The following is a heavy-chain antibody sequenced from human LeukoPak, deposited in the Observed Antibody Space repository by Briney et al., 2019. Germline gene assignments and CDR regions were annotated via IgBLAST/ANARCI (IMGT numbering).Heavy chain of an antibody. Sequence: KSSETLSLTCTVSGGSISSYYWSWIRQPPGKGLEWIGYIYYSGSTNYNPSLKSRVTISVDTSKNQFSLKLSSVTAADTAVYYCASLWFGEKDYWGQGTLVTVSS. CDR1: GGSISSYY. CDR3: ASLWFGEKDY. D-gene: IGHD3-10*01. CDR2: IYYSGST. J-gene: IGHJ4*02. V-gene: IGHV4-59*08.